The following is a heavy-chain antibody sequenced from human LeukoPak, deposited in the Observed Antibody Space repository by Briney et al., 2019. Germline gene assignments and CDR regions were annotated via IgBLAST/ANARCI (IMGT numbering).Heavy chain of an antibody. CDR2: IRYDGNNK. J-gene: IGHJ4*02. CDR1: GFTFSNYG. V-gene: IGHV3-30*02. Sequence: GGSLRLSCGASGFTFSNYGMLWVRQAPGKGLDWVSFIRYDGNNKLYADSVKGRFTISRDNSKNTLYLHINSLRAEDTAVYYCARASGWGYYVSEPDYWGQGTLVTVSS. D-gene: IGHD6-19*01. CDR3: ARASGWGYYVSEPDY.